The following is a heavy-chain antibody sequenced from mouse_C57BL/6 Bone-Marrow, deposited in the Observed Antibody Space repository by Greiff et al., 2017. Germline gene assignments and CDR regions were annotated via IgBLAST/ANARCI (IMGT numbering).Heavy chain of an antibody. CDR2: IYPGSGST. CDR3: AREGDYGRDY. J-gene: IGHJ2*01. Sequence: QVQLQQPGAELVKPGASVKMSCKASGYTFTSYWITWVKQRPGQGLEWIGDIYPGSGSTNYNEKFKSKATLTVETSSSTAYMQLSSLTSEDSAVYDFAREGDYGRDYWGQGTTLTVSS. V-gene: IGHV1-55*01. D-gene: IGHD2-4*01. CDR1: GYTFTSYW.